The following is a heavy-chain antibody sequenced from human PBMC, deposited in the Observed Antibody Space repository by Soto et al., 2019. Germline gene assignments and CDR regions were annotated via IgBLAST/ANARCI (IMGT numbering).Heavy chain of an antibody. CDR1: GYTFTSYG. J-gene: IGHJ6*02. Sequence: QVQLVQSGTEVKKPGASVKVSCKASGYTFTSYGISWVRQAPGQGLEWMGWISAYNDNTIYTQKLQGRVTMTTDTSTSTAYMELRSLRSDDTAVYYCAGGVDCSGGSCFSFYYYYYGFDVWGQGTTLTVSS. CDR3: AGGVDCSGGSCFSFYYYYYGFDV. V-gene: IGHV1-18*04. D-gene: IGHD2-15*01. CDR2: ISAYNDNT.